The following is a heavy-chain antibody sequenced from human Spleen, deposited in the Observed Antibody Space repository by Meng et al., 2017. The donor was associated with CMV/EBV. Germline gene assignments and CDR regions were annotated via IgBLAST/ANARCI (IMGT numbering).Heavy chain of an antibody. D-gene: IGHD1-1*01. CDR2: IYTSGST. J-gene: IGHJ4*02. Sequence: QGQLQQGGEGLLKPSETLSLTCAVYGGSFSGYYWSWIRQPAGKGLEWIGRIYTSGSTNYNPSLKSRVTMSVDTSKNQFSLKLSSVTAADTAVYYCARSRWSAGNAFLFDYWGQGTLVTVSS. CDR1: GGSFSGYY. V-gene: IGHV4-59*10. CDR3: ARSRWSAGNAFLFDY.